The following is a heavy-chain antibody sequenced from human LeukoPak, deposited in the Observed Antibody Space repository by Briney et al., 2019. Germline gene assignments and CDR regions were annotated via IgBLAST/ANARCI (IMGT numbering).Heavy chain of an antibody. CDR2: IYYSGST. D-gene: IGHD4-11*01. Sequence: SETLSLTCTVSGGSISSGGYYWSWIRQPPGKGLEWIGYIYYSGSTNYNPSLKSRVTISVDTSKNQFSLKLSSVTAADTAVYYCARSNYVYRYYYYYYMDVWGKGTTVTVSS. CDR3: ARSNYVYRYYYYYYMDV. J-gene: IGHJ6*03. V-gene: IGHV4-61*08. CDR1: GGSISSGGYY.